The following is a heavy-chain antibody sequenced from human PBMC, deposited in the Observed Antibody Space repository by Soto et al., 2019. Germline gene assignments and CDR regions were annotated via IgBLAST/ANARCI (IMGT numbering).Heavy chain of an antibody. Sequence: GGSLRLSCAASGFTFSTYGIHWVRQAPCKGLEWVAAIWYDGIDKYYAASVKGRFTISRDNSMNTVYLQMSSLRADDTAVYYCARAAVTDHHYQGMDVSGQWTTVTVCS. J-gene: IGHJ6*02. CDR3: ARAAVTDHHYQGMDV. CDR2: IWYDGIDK. D-gene: IGHD4-17*01. V-gene: IGHV3-33*01. CDR1: GFTFSTYG.